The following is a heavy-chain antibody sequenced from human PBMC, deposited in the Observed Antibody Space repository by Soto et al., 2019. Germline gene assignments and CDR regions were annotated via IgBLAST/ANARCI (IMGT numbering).Heavy chain of an antibody. D-gene: IGHD7-27*01. V-gene: IGHV3-23*01. CDR2: ISGSGDST. CDR1: GFTFSVYA. J-gene: IGHJ4*02. Sequence: EVRLLESGGGLVQPGGSLRLSCAASGFTFSVYAMSWVRQAPGKGLEWVSGISGSGDSTHYADSVKGRFTVSRDNSKSILYLQTDSRRAEGTAIYCGANALWGGFTYWGPGSVVTVSS. CDR3: ANALWGGFTY.